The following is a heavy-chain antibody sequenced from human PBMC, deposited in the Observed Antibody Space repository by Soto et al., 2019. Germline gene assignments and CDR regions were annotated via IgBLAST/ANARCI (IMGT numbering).Heavy chain of an antibody. Sequence: SETLSLTCTVSGGSISSSSYYWGWIRQPPGKGLEWIGSIYYSGSTYYNPSLKSRVTISVDTSKNQFSLKLSSVTAADTAVYYWARHGSSFIDSGWQQNYYYYGMDVWGQGTTVTVSS. CDR1: GGSISSSSYY. J-gene: IGHJ6*02. CDR3: ARHGSSFIDSGWQQNYYYYGMDV. CDR2: IYYSGST. D-gene: IGHD6-19*01. V-gene: IGHV4-39*01.